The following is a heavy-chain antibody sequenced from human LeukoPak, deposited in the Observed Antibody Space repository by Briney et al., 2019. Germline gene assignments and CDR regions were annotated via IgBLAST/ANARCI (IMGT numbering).Heavy chain of an antibody. CDR1: ALTFISYA. CDR2: ISGSGDST. J-gene: IGHJ3*02. V-gene: IGHV3-23*01. Sequence: GGSLRLSCAAAALTFISYATSWVRQAPGQGLEWVLAISGSGDSTYCADSVKGRFTISRDNSKNALFMQMNSLRAEDTAVYYCAKEKTQGYNIDAFDIWGQGTMVTVSS. D-gene: IGHD5-12*01. CDR3: AKEKTQGYNIDAFDI.